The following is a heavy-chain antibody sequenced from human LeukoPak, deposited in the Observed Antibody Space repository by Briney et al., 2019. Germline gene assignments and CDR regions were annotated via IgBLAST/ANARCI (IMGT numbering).Heavy chain of an antibody. V-gene: IGHV4-59*12. CDR2: IYYSGYT. D-gene: IGHD1-1*01. CDR3: ARRYRFTYYYYYYMDV. J-gene: IGHJ6*03. Sequence: TSATLSLTCTVSGGSISSYYWSWIRPPPGKGLKWIRNIYYSGYTTYSPSLRSRVTISVDTSKNQFSLKLSSVTAADTAVYYCARRYRFTYYYYYYMDVWGKGSTVTISS. CDR1: GGSISSYY.